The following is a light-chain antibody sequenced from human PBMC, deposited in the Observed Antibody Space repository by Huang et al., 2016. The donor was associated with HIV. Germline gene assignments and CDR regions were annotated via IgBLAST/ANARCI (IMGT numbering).Light chain of an antibody. CDR2: AAS. J-gene: IGKJ2*01. V-gene: IGKV1-39*01. CDR1: QDIKKY. Sequence: DIQMTQSPSSLSASVGDRVTITCRTSQDIKKYLHWYQQKPGEAPKLLIYAASNLGSGVPSRFSGSGSETDFTLTISSLQPEDSASYYCQQSYSNMYSFGQGTKLEIK. CDR3: QQSYSNMYS.